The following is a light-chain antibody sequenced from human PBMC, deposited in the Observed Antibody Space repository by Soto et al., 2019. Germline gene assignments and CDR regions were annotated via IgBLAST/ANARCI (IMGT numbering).Light chain of an antibody. Sequence: EIVMTQSPATLSVSPGERVTLSCRASESLFGLLAWYQQKPGQAPRLLIYGVSTKATGVPARLSGSGSATDFTLTISSLQSDDSAVYYCQSYNDWPFAFGQGTKVDIK. CDR2: GVS. CDR1: ESLFGL. CDR3: QSYNDWPFA. J-gene: IGKJ3*01. V-gene: IGKV3-15*01.